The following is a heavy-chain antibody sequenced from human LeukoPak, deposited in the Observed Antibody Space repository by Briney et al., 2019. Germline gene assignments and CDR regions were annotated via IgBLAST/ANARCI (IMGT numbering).Heavy chain of an antibody. Sequence: PGGSLRLSCAASGFPFSDYWMDWVRQAPGKGMEWVANINQDGSIQYYADSVRGRFTISRDNAKNSLYLQMNSLRAEDTAVYYCARERSSSRWGQGTLVTVPS. J-gene: IGHJ4*02. CDR1: GFPFSDYW. D-gene: IGHD6-13*01. CDR3: ARERSSSR. CDR2: INQDGSIQ. V-gene: IGHV3-7*01.